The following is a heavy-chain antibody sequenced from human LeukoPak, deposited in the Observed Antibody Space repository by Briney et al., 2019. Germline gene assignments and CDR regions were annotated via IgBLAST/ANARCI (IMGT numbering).Heavy chain of an antibody. CDR3: ARIRDSGSFVYFDY. J-gene: IGHJ4*02. CDR2: IDWDDDK. D-gene: IGHD1-26*01. CDR1: GFSLSTSGMC. Sequence: RESGPALVKPTQTLTLTCTFSGFSLSTSGMCVSWIRQPQGKALDWLSRIDWDDDKYYSTSLKTRLTISKDTSKNQVVLTMTNMDPVDTATYYCARIRDSGSFVYFDYWGQGTLVTVSS. V-gene: IGHV2-70*11.